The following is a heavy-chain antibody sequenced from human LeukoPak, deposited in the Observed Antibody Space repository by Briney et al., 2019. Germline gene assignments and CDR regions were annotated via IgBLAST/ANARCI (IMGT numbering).Heavy chain of an antibody. D-gene: IGHD1-26*01. Sequence: ASVKVSCKASGYTFTGYYMHWVRQAPGQGLEWMGWINPNSGGTNYAQKFQGRVTMTRDTSISTAYMELSRLRSDDTAVYYCARRAGNRGTAKNYYYYMDAWGKGTTVTVSS. V-gene: IGHV1-2*02. CDR3: ARRAGNRGTAKNYYYYMDA. CDR2: INPNSGGT. CDR1: GYTFTGYY. J-gene: IGHJ6*03.